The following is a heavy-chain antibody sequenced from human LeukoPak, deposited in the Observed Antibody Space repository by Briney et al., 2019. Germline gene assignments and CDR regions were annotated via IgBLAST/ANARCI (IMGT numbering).Heavy chain of an antibody. V-gene: IGHV1-8*01. CDR1: GYTFTNYD. CDR2: MNPRSGYT. D-gene: IGHD6-13*01. CDR3: ARGNRLYSSSWSSLPFDI. J-gene: IGHJ3*02. Sequence: GASVKVSCKASGYTFTNYDINWVRQATGQGLEWMGWMNPRSGYTGYPQKFQGRVTMTGNTSIGTAYMELNSLTSEDTAVYYCARGNRLYSSSWSSLPFDIWGQGSMVTVSS.